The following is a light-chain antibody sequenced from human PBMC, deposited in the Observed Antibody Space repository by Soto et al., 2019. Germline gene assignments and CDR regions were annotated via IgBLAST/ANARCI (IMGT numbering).Light chain of an antibody. V-gene: IGKV1-39*01. J-gene: IGKJ2*01. Sequence: DIQLTQSPSSLSASVGDRVTITCRARQTITTFLHWYRQTPGKAPDLLVYAASSLQSGVSSRFSGSGSGTDFTLTISSLQPEDFATFYCQQTSSTPPTFGQGTTLEIK. CDR3: QQTSSTPPT. CDR2: AAS. CDR1: QTITTF.